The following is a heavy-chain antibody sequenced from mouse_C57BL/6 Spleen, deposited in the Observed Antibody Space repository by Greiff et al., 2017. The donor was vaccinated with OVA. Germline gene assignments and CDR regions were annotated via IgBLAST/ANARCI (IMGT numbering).Heavy chain of an antibody. CDR2: ISYSGST. D-gene: IGHD1-1*01. CDR1: GYSITSGYD. Sequence: VQLKESGPGMVKPSQSLSLTCTVTGYSITSGYDWHWIRHFPGNKLEWMGYISYSGSTNYNPSLKSRISITHDTSKNHFFLKLNSVTTEDTATYYCARDGYYEWYFDVWGTGTTVTVSS. CDR3: ARDGYYEWYFDV. V-gene: IGHV3-1*01. J-gene: IGHJ1*03.